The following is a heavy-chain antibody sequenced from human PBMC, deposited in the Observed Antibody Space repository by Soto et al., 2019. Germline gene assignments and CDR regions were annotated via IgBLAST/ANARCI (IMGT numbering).Heavy chain of an antibody. CDR3: ARDGYYDILTGYYSGRFDD. D-gene: IGHD3-9*01. CDR2: ISAYNGNT. V-gene: IGHV1-18*01. J-gene: IGHJ4*02. CDR1: GYTFTSYG. Sequence: ASVKVSCKASGYTFTSYGISWVRQAPGQGLEWMGWISAYNGNTNYAQKLQGRVTMTTDTSTSTAYMELRSLRSDDTAVYYCARDGYYDILTGYYSGRFDDWGQGTRVTVSS.